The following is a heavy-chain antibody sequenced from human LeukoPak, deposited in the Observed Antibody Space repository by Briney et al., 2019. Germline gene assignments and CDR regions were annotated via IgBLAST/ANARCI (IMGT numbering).Heavy chain of an antibody. D-gene: IGHD6-13*01. CDR1: GGSISSYY. V-gene: IGHV4-59*01. J-gene: IGHJ4*02. CDR3: AREKSREGSSWYGVVGGFDY. Sequence: SETLSLTCTVSGGSISSYYWSWLRQPPGKGLEWIGYIYYSGSTNYHPSLKSRVTISVDTSKSQFSLQLSSVTAADTAVCYCAREKSREGSSWYGVVGGFDYWGQGTLVTVSS. CDR2: IYYSGST.